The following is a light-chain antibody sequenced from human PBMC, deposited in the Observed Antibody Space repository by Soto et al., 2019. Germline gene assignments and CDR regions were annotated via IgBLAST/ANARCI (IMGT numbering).Light chain of an antibody. CDR2: DVS. Sequence: QSVLTQPASVAGSPCQSITISCTGTNNDVGGYNYVSWYQQHPGKAPKLMIYDVSNRPSGVSNRFSGSKSGNTASLTISGLQAEDEADYYCSSYTSSSTLYVFGTGTKVTVL. V-gene: IGLV2-14*01. CDR3: SSYTSSSTLYV. CDR1: NNDVGGYNY. J-gene: IGLJ1*01.